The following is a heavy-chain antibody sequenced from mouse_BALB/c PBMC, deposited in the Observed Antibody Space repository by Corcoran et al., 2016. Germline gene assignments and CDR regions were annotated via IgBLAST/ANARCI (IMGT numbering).Heavy chain of an antibody. D-gene: IGHD2-1*01. V-gene: IGHV14-3*02. Sequence: EVQLQQSGAELVKPGASVKLSCTASGFNIKDTYMHWVKQRPEQGLEWIGRIDPANGSTKYDPKFQGKATMTADTSSNTVYLQLSSLTSEATAVYYCGRSREGNYVVYWGQGTTLTFSS. CDR1: GFNIKDTY. J-gene: IGHJ2*01. CDR2: IDPANGST. CDR3: GRSREGNYVVY.